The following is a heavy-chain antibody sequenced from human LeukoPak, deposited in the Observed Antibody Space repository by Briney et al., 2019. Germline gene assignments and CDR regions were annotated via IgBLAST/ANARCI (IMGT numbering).Heavy chain of an antibody. CDR1: GFTFSNYA. J-gene: IGHJ4*02. V-gene: IGHV3-30*04. D-gene: IGHD4-23*01. Sequence: PGRSLRLSCAASGFTFSNYAVHWVRQAPGKGLEWVAFISYDGSNKYYADSVKGRFTFSRDNSQNTLYLQMSSLRAEDTAVYYCARAPTRDPSGCNHIFDYWGQGTLVTVSS. CDR3: ARAPTRDPSGCNHIFDY. CDR2: ISYDGSNK.